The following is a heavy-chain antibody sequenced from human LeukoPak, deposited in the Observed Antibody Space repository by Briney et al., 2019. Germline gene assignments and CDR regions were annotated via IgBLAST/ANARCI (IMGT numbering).Heavy chain of an antibody. CDR3: ARRVTTYYYYYMDV. J-gene: IGHJ6*03. V-gene: IGHV3-74*01. Sequence: GGPLRLSCAASGFTFSSYWMHWVRQAPGKGLVWVSRINTDGSSTSYADSVKGRFTISRDNAKNTLYLQMNSLRAEDTAVYYCARRVTTYYYYYMDVWGKGTTVTVSS. CDR2: INTDGSST. D-gene: IGHD4-17*01. CDR1: GFTFSSYW.